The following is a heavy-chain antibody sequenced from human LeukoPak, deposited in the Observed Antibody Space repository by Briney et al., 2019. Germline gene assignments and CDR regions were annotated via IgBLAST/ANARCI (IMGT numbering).Heavy chain of an antibody. D-gene: IGHD3-22*01. CDR3: AKAYYYDSSGGYYFDY. CDR1: GFTFSSYA. CDR2: ISGSGGST. Sequence: GGSLRLSCAASGFTFSSYAMSWVRQAPGKGLEWVSAISGSGGSTYYADSVKGRFTISRDNSKNTLYLQMNSLRAEDTAVYYCAKAYYYDSSGGYYFDYWGQGTLVTVSS. J-gene: IGHJ4*02. V-gene: IGHV3-23*01.